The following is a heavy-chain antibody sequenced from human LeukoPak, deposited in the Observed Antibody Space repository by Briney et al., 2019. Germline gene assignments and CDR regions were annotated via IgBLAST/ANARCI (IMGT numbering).Heavy chain of an antibody. D-gene: IGHD1-7*01. J-gene: IGHJ4*02. Sequence: TLRLSCEVSGFTFSTYGMSWVRQAPGKGLEWISYISSSSNTIYYADSVKGRFTISRDNAKNSLYLQMNSLRAEDTAVYYCARSSRELGGYAPWELMPPFDFWGQGTLVTVSS. CDR3: ARSSRELGGYAPWELMPPFDF. V-gene: IGHV3-48*01. CDR1: GFTFSTYG. CDR2: ISSSSNTI.